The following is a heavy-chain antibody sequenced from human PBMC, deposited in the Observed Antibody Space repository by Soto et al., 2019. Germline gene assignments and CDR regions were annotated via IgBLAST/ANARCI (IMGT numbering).Heavy chain of an antibody. V-gene: IGHV3-74*01. Sequence: EEQLVESGGGLVQPGGSLRLSCAASGFTFISYWMHWVRQAPGKGLVWVSRINPGGSITAYADSVKGRFTISRDNAKNTLYLQMNSLRGDDTAVDYCARVPTGKYGVWNYWGQGTLVTVSS. CDR2: INPGGSIT. CDR3: ARVPTGKYGVWNY. J-gene: IGHJ4*02. CDR1: GFTFISYW. D-gene: IGHD2-8*01.